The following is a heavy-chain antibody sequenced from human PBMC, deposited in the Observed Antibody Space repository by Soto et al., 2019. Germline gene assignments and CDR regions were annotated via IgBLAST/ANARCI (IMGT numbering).Heavy chain of an antibody. V-gene: IGHV4-61*01. CDR1: GGSVSSGSYY. D-gene: IGHD2-2*01. CDR2: ISYSGST. CDR3: AAEGDIVVVPAARYGMDV. J-gene: IGHJ6*02. Sequence: SETLSLTCTVSGGSVSSGSYYWSWIRQPPGKGLEWIGYISYSGSTNYNPSLKSRVTISVDTSKNQFSLKLSSVTAADTAVYYCAAEGDIVVVPAARYGMDVWGQGTTVTVSS.